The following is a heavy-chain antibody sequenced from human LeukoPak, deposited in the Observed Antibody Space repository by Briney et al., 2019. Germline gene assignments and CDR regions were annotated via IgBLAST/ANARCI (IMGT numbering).Heavy chain of an antibody. D-gene: IGHD5-24*01. CDR1: GFTFSRNG. V-gene: IGHV3-23*01. CDR3: AKDMRMASFEH. Sequence: PGGSLRLSCAASGFTFSRNGMTWVRQAPGKGLVWVSAISGSGGSTYYADSVKGRFSISRDNSKNTLYLQINRLRVEDTAVYYCAKDMRMASFEHWGRGTQVTVSS. J-gene: IGHJ4*02. CDR2: ISGSGGST.